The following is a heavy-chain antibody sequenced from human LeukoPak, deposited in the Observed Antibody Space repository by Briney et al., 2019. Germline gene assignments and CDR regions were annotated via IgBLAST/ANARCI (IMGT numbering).Heavy chain of an antibody. D-gene: IGHD3-22*01. Sequence: PGGSLRLSCAAPGFTFSSYTMNWVRQAPGKGLEWVSSITSSSSYIYYADSVMGRFTISRDNANNSLYLQMNSLRAEDTAVYYCARHVVAVGFDYWGQGTLVTVSS. J-gene: IGHJ4*02. CDR2: ITSSSSYI. CDR1: GFTFSSYT. V-gene: IGHV3-21*01. CDR3: ARHVVAVGFDY.